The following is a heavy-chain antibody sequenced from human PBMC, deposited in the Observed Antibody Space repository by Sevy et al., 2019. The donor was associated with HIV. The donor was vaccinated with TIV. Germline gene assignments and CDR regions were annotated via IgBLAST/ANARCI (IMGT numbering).Heavy chain of an antibody. CDR1: GFTFGDYA. J-gene: IGHJ4*01. V-gene: IGHV3-49*03. Sequence: GGSLRLSCTASGFTFGDYAMSWFRQAPGKGLEWVGFIRSKAYGGTTEYAACVKGRFTISRDESKSIAYLQMNSLKTEDTAVYYCTRDRIAVAGPQFDYWGQGTLVTVSS. CDR2: IRSKAYGGTT. CDR3: TRDRIAVAGPQFDY. D-gene: IGHD6-19*01.